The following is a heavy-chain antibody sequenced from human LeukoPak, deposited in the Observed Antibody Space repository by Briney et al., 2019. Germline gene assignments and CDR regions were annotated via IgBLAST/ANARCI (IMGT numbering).Heavy chain of an antibody. D-gene: IGHD3-10*01. CDR2: INSDGSST. Sequence: GGSLRLSCAASGFTLSSYRMHWVRQAPGKGLVWVSRINSDGSSTSYADSVKGRFTISRDNAKNTLYLQMNSLRAEDTAVYYCATLYGSGSYYEDWGQGTLVTVSS. CDR3: ATLYGSGSYYED. V-gene: IGHV3-74*01. CDR1: GFTLSSYR. J-gene: IGHJ4*02.